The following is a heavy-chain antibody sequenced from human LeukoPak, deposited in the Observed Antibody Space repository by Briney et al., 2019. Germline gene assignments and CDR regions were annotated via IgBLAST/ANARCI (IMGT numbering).Heavy chain of an antibody. CDR2: INHIGST. Sequence: SETRSLTCAVYGGSFSGDYWSWIRQPPGKGLEWIGEINHIGSTNYNPSLKSRVTISVDTSKNPFTLQLSSVSAADTAVYYCARGRYSYGYWYFDYWGQGTLVTVSS. D-gene: IGHD5-18*01. CDR3: ARGRYSYGYWYFDY. J-gene: IGHJ4*02. CDR1: GGSFSGDY. V-gene: IGHV4-34*01.